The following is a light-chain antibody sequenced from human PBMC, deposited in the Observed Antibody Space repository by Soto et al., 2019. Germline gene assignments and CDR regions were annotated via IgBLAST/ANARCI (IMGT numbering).Light chain of an antibody. J-gene: IGLJ2*01. CDR1: SGHSNYA. CDR3: QTWGSGIVL. V-gene: IGLV4-69*01. CDR2: LNSDGSH. Sequence: QSVLTQSPSASASLGASVKLTCTLSSGHSNYAIAWHQQQSEKGPRYLMKLNSDGSHNKGDGIPDRFSGSSSGAARYLTISSLQSEDEADYYCQTWGSGIVLFGGGTKVTVL.